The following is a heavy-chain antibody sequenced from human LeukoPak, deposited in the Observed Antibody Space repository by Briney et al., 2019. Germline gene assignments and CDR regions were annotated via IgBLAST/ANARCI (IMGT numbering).Heavy chain of an antibody. V-gene: IGHV3-23*01. Sequence: GGSLRLSCAISGITLSNYGMSWVRQPPGKGLEWVAGLSASGGSTNYADSVKGRFTISRDNPKNTLYLQMNSLRAEDTAVYFCAKRGVAIRVILVGFHKEAYYFDSWGQGALVTVSS. CDR2: LSASGGST. CDR1: GITLSNYG. J-gene: IGHJ4*02. CDR3: AKRGVAIRVILVGFHKEAYYFDS. D-gene: IGHD3-10*01.